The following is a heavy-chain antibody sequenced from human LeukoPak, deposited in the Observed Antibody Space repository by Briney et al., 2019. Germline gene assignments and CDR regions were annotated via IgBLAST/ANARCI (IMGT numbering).Heavy chain of an antibody. V-gene: IGHV4-38-2*02. D-gene: IGHD6-19*01. J-gene: IGHJ4*02. CDR2: IYHSGST. Sequence: SETLSLTCTVSGYSISSGYYWGWIRQPPGKGLEWIGSIYHSGSTNYNPSLKSRVTMSVDTSKNQFSLKLSSVTAADTAVYYCARSTYSSGWQDFDYWGQGTLVTVSS. CDR3: ARSTYSSGWQDFDY. CDR1: GYSISSGYY.